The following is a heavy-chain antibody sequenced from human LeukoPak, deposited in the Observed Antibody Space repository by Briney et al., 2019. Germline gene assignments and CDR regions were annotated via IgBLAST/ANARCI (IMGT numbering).Heavy chain of an antibody. CDR2: FDPEDGET. CDR1: GYTGIELS. CDR3: ATHTIFGVVTYAFHI. V-gene: IGHV1-24*01. D-gene: IGHD3-3*01. J-gene: IGHJ3*02. Sequence: ASVKVSCTVSGYTGIELSMHWVRQAPGKGLKWMGGFDPEDGETIYAQKFPGRVTMTEDTSTDTAYMELSSLTSEDTGLYFCATHTIFGVVTYAFHIWGRGTLVTVSS.